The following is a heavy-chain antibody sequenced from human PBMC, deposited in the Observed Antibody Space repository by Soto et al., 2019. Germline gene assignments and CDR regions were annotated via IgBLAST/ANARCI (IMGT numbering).Heavy chain of an antibody. D-gene: IGHD4-17*01. J-gene: IGHJ6*02. V-gene: IGHV4-59*01. Sequence: LSLTCTVSGGSISSYYWSWIRQSPGKGLEWIGCIYYSGNTNYNPSLKSRVTISVNTSKNQFSLRLTSVTAADTAVYYCARAAVTHERYHYGMDVWGQGTTVTVSS. CDR1: GGSISSYY. CDR3: ARAAVTHERYHYGMDV. CDR2: IYYSGNT.